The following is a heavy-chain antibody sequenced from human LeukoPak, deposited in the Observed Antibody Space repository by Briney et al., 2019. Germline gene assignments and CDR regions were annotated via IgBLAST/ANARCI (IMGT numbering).Heavy chain of an antibody. J-gene: IGHJ4*02. CDR1: GGSISSSSYY. CDR3: ARDNSPSMISRPLDY. CDR2: IYYSGST. D-gene: IGHD3-22*01. V-gene: IGHV4-39*02. Sequence: PSETLSLTCTVSGGSISSSSYYWGWIRQPPGKGLEWIGSIYYSGSTYYNPSLKSRVTISVDTSKNQFSLKLSSVTAADTAVYYYARDNSPSMISRPLDYWGQGTLVTVSS.